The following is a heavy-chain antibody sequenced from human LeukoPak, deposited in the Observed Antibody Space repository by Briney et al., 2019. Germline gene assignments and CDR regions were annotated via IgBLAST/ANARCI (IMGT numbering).Heavy chain of an antibody. CDR2: FDPEDGET. D-gene: IGHD6-19*01. CDR1: GYTLTELS. J-gene: IGHJ1*01. CDR3: ATVGSGWEAEYFQH. Sequence: GASVKVSCKVSGYTLTELSMHWVRQAPGKGLEWMGGFDPEDGETIYAQKFQGRVTMTEDTSTDTAYMELSSLRSEDTAVYYCATVGSGWEAEYFQHWGQGTLVTVSS. V-gene: IGHV1-24*01.